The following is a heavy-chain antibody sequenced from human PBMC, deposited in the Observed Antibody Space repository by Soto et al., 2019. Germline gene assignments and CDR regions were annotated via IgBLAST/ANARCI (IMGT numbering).Heavy chain of an antibody. CDR3: ASVRYHNWFAP. CDR1: GYTFTSYG. D-gene: IGHD1-20*01. CDR2: IIPIFGTA. V-gene: IGHV1-69*13. J-gene: IGHJ5*02. Sequence: SVKVSCKASGYTFTSYGISWVRQAPGQGLEWMGGIIPIFGTANYAQKFQGRVTITADESTSTAYMELSSLRSEDTALYYCASVRYHNWFAPWGQGTLVTVSS.